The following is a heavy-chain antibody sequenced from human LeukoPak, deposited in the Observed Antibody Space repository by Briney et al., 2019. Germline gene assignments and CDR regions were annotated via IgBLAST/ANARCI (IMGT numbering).Heavy chain of an antibody. J-gene: IGHJ4*02. CDR1: GYTFTRYG. D-gene: IGHD3-22*01. CDR3: ARQYYDSSGYYFPFGY. Sequence: ASVKVSCKASGYTFTRYGIRWVRQAPGQGLEWMGWISAYNGNTNYAQKPQGRVTMTPDTSTSTAYMELRRLRSDDTGVYYCARQYYDSSGYYFPFGYWGQGAPVTVSS. V-gene: IGHV1-18*01. CDR2: ISAYNGNT.